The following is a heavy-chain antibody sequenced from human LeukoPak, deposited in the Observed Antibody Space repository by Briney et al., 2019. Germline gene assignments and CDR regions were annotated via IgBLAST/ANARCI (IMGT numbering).Heavy chain of an antibody. Sequence: SVKVSCKASGGTFSSYATSWVRQAPGQGLEWMGGIIPIFGAANYAQKFQGRVTITADESTSTAYMELSSLRSEDTAVYYCARLGYCSSTSCYTGVWGQGTLVTVSS. V-gene: IGHV1-69*13. CDR2: IIPIFGAA. CDR1: GGTFSSYA. J-gene: IGHJ4*02. D-gene: IGHD2-2*02. CDR3: ARLGYCSSTSCYTGV.